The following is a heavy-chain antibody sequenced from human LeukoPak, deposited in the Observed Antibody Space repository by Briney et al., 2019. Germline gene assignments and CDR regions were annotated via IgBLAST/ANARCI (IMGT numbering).Heavy chain of an antibody. Sequence: AASVKVSCKASGYTFTGYYMHWVRQAPGQGLEWMGWINPNSGGTNYAQKFQGRVTMTRDTSISTAYMELSRLRSDDTAVYYCARDPAHGYYDYAFDIWGQGTMVTVSS. CDR2: INPNSGGT. D-gene: IGHD3-22*01. CDR3: ARDPAHGYYDYAFDI. J-gene: IGHJ3*02. V-gene: IGHV1-2*02. CDR1: GYTFTGYY.